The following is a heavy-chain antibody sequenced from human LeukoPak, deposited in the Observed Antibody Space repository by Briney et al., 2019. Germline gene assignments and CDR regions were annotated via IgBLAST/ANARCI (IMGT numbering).Heavy chain of an antibody. CDR2: ISSSSSTI. Sequence: GGSLRLSCAASGFTFSSYGMTWVRQAPGKGLEWVLYISSSSSTIYYADSVKGRFTISRDNAKNSLYLQMNSLRDGDTAVYYCAREVTSGYWGQGTLVTVSS. V-gene: IGHV3-48*02. CDR3: AREVTSGY. D-gene: IGHD6-6*01. J-gene: IGHJ4*02. CDR1: GFTFSSYG.